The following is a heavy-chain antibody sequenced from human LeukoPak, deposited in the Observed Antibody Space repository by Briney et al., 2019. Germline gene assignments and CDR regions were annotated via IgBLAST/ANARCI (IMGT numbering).Heavy chain of an antibody. D-gene: IGHD3-10*01. V-gene: IGHV3-48*03. CDR2: ISSSGSTI. CDR1: GFTFSSYE. CDR3: ARGVRYGSTYYFDY. Sequence: GGSLRLSCAASGFTFSSYEMNWVRQAPGKGLEWVSYISSSGSTIYYADSVKGRFTISRDNAKNSLYLQMNSLRAEDTAVYYCARGVRYGSTYYFDYWGQGTLVTVSS. J-gene: IGHJ4*02.